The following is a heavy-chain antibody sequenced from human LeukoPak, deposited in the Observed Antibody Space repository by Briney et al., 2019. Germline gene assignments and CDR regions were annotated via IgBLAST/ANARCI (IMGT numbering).Heavy chain of an antibody. CDR3: ARVEGATSFDY. J-gene: IGHJ4*02. Sequence: PSETLSLTCSVSGGSISSYYWSWIRQPPGKGLEWIGEINHSGSTNYNPSLKSRVTISVDTSKNQFSLKLSSVTAADTAVYYCARVEGATSFDYWGQGTLVTVSS. V-gene: IGHV4-34*01. CDR1: GGSISSYY. CDR2: INHSGST. D-gene: IGHD1-26*01.